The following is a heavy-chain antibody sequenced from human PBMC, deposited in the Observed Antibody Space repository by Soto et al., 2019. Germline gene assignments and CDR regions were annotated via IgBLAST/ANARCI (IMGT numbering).Heavy chain of an antibody. CDR3: ARHLYYDILTGYYGSSDY. J-gene: IGHJ4*02. CDR2: IYPGDSDT. V-gene: IGHV5-51*01. CDR1: GYSFTTYW. D-gene: IGHD3-9*01. Sequence: LGESLKISCKASGYSFTTYWIGWVRQMPGKGLEWMGIIYPGDSDTKYSPSLQGQVSISADTSISTAYLQWSSLKASDTAMYYCARHLYYDILTGYYGSSDYWGQGTLVTVSS.